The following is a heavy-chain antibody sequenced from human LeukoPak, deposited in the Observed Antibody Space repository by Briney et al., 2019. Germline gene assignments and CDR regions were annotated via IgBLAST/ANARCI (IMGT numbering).Heavy chain of an antibody. J-gene: IGHJ6*02. V-gene: IGHV4-59*12. Sequence: SETLSLTCNVSGGSISSYYWSWIRQPPGKGLEWIGYVDYSGSTDYNLSLKGRVTISVDTSKNQFSLNLTSVTDADTAVYYCARVGGTRYYYYGMGVWGQGTPVTVSS. CDR3: ARVGGTRYYYYGMGV. CDR1: GGSISSYY. CDR2: VDYSGST. D-gene: IGHD3-10*01.